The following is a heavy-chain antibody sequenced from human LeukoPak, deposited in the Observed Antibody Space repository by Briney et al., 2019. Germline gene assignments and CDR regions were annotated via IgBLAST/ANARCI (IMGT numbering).Heavy chain of an antibody. CDR3: AKLGQH. Sequence: QPGRSLRFSCAASGFTFDDYAMHWVRQAPGKGLEWVSGISWNSGSIGYADSVKGRFTISRDNAKNSLYLQMNSLRPEDTALYYCAKLGQHWGQGTLVTVSS. J-gene: IGHJ1*01. CDR1: GFTFDDYA. CDR2: ISWNSGSI. V-gene: IGHV3-9*01.